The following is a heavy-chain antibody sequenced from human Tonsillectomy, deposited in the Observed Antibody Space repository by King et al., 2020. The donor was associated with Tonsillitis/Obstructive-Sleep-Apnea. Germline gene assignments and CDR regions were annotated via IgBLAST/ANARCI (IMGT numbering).Heavy chain of an antibody. J-gene: IGHJ6*03. V-gene: IGHV4-34*01. CDR2: INHSGST. CDR1: GGSFSGYY. D-gene: IGHD1-26*01. Sequence: VQLQQWGAGLLKPSETLSLTCAVYGGSFSGYYWSWIRQPPGKGLEWIGEINHSGSTNYNPSLKSRVTISVDTSKNQFSLELSSVTAADTAVYYCAVGTNYYYYYMDVWGKGTTVTVSS. CDR3: AVGTNYYYYYMDV.